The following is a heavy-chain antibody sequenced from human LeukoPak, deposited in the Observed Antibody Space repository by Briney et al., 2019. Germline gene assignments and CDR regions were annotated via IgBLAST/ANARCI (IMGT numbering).Heavy chain of an antibody. Sequence: SQTLSLTCTVSGGSISSGSYYWGWIRQPAGKVLEWIGRIYTSGSTNYNPSLKSRVTISVDTSKNQFSLKLSSVTASDTAVYYCARERYGSGSYSHFYYYYYMDVWGKGTTVTISS. CDR3: ARERYGSGSYSHFYYYYYMDV. J-gene: IGHJ6*03. D-gene: IGHD3-10*01. CDR1: GGSISSGSYY. CDR2: IYTSGST. V-gene: IGHV4-61*02.